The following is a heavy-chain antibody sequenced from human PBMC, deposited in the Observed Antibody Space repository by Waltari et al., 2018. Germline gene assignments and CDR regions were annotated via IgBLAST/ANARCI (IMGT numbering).Heavy chain of an antibody. Sequence: QVQLQQWGAGLLKPSETLSLTCAVYGGSFSVYYWSWSRQPPGKGLEWLGEINHSGSTNYNPSLKSRVTISVDTSKNQFSLKLSSVTAADTAVYYCARVGRWDSSSSGDFDYWGQGTLVTVSS. CDR2: INHSGST. V-gene: IGHV4-34*01. CDR3: ARVGRWDSSSSGDFDY. CDR1: GGSFSVYY. D-gene: IGHD6-6*01. J-gene: IGHJ4*02.